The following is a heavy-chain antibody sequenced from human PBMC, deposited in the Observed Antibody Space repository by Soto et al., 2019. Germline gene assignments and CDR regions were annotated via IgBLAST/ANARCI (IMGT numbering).Heavy chain of an antibody. J-gene: IGHJ4*02. CDR1: GFTFSSYS. D-gene: IGHD3-10*01. CDR2: ISSSSSYI. Sequence: EVQLVESGGGLVKPGGSLRLSCAASGFTFSSYSMNWVRQAPGKGLEWVSSISSSSSYIYYADSVKGRFTISRDNAKNSLYLQMNSLRAEDTAVYYCARHGSGIYYNGIDYWGQGTLVTVSS. V-gene: IGHV3-21*01. CDR3: ARHGSGIYYNGIDY.